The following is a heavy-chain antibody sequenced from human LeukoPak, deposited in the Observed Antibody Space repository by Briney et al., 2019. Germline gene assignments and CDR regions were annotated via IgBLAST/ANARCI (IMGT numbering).Heavy chain of an antibody. J-gene: IGHJ4*02. CDR2: IWYDGSNK. CDR3: ARDRLRRDGYFDY. CDR1: GFTFSSYG. V-gene: IGHV3-33*01. Sequence: GGSLRLSCAASGFTFSSYGMPWVRQAPGKGLEWVAVIWYDGSNKYYADSVKGRFTISRDNSKNTLYLQMNSLRAEDTAVYYCARDRLRRDGYFDYWGQGTLVTVSS.